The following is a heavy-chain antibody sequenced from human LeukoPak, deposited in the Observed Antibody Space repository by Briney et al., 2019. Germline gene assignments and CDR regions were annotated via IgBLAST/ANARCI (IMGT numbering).Heavy chain of an antibody. D-gene: IGHD3-16*01. CDR3: AKEEVMRYFDY. J-gene: IGHJ4*02. CDR1: GFTFDDYA. Sequence: GGSLRLSCAASGFTFDDYAMHWVRQAPGKGLEWVSGISWNSGSIGYADSVKGRFTISRDSAKNSLYLQMNSLRAEDTALYYCAKEEVMRYFDYWGQGTLVTVSS. V-gene: IGHV3-9*01. CDR2: ISWNSGSI.